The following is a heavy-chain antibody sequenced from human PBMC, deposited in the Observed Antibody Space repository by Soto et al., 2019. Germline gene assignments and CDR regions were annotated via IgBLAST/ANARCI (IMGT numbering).Heavy chain of an antibody. Sequence: GASVKVSCKASGGTFSSYAISWVRQAPGQGLEWMGGIIPIFGTANYAQKFQGRVTITADESTSTAYMELSSLRSEDTAVYYCAKGCDYYDRRGYSPAGYWGQGTLVTVS. J-gene: IGHJ4*02. CDR1: GGTFSSYA. CDR3: AKGCDYYDRRGYSPAGY. CDR2: IIPIFGTA. D-gene: IGHD3-22*01. V-gene: IGHV1-69*13.